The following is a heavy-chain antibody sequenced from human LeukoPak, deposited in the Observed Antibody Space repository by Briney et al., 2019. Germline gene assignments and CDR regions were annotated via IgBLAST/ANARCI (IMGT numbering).Heavy chain of an antibody. V-gene: IGHV1-2*02. CDR3: ARDLRTYYYDISGSSLFDY. D-gene: IGHD3-22*01. CDR1: GYTFTGYY. J-gene: IGHJ4*02. Sequence: ASMKVSCKASGYTFTGYYIHWVRQTPGQGLEWMGWINPNNGGTYYAQKFQGRVTMTRDTSISTAYMELSRLTSDDTAVYYCARDLRTYYYDISGSSLFDYWGQGTLVTVSS. CDR2: INPNNGGT.